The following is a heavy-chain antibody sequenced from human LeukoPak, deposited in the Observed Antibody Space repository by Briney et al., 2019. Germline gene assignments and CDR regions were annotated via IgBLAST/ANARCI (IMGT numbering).Heavy chain of an antibody. V-gene: IGHV1-24*01. Sequence: GASVKVSCKASGYTFTSYGISWVRQAPGKGLEWMGGFDPEDGETIYAQKFQGRVTMTEDTSTDTAYMELSSLRSEDTAVYYCATDYYDSSGYSWGQGTLVTVSS. D-gene: IGHD3-22*01. CDR1: GYTFTSYG. J-gene: IGHJ4*02. CDR2: FDPEDGET. CDR3: ATDYYDSSGYS.